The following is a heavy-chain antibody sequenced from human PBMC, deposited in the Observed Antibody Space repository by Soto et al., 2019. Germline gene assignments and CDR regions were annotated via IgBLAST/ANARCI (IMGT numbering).Heavy chain of an antibody. Sequence: QVQLLQSGAEVKKPGASVKVSCKASGYTFTSYDINWVRQATGQGLEYLGWMNPNSGNTGYVQKFQGRVTMTRDTSISTAYMELSSLRSEDTAVYFCARGVKYGAYSRWFDPWGQGTLVTVCS. J-gene: IGHJ5*02. V-gene: IGHV1-8*01. CDR3: ARGVKYGAYSRWFDP. D-gene: IGHD4-17*01. CDR2: MNPNSGNT. CDR1: GYTFTSYD.